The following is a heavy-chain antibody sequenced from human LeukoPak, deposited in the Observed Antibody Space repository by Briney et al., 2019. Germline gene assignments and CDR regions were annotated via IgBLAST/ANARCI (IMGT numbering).Heavy chain of an antibody. CDR3: ARFGYSYGYPHHCAFDI. J-gene: IGHJ3*02. CDR1: GGSISSYY. V-gene: IGHV4-34*01. Sequence: SETLSLTCTVSGGSISSYYWSWIRQPPGKGLEWIGEINHSGSTNYNPSLKSRVTISVDTSKNQFSLKLSSVTAADTAVYYCARFGYSYGYPHHCAFDIWGQGTMVTVSS. D-gene: IGHD5-18*01. CDR2: INHSGST.